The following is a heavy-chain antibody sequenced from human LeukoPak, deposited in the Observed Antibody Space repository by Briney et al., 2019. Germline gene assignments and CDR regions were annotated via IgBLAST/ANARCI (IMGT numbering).Heavy chain of an antibody. Sequence: GASVKVSCKASGYTFTNYGISWVRQAPGQGLDWMGWISAYNGNKVYAQELQGRVTMTTDTSTSTAYMELRSLRSDDTAVYYCARADYDYVWGSYRPTETPFDYWGQGTLVTVSS. V-gene: IGHV1-18*01. CDR1: GYTFTNYG. CDR2: ISAYNGNK. D-gene: IGHD3-16*02. J-gene: IGHJ4*02. CDR3: ARADYDYVWGSYRPTETPFDY.